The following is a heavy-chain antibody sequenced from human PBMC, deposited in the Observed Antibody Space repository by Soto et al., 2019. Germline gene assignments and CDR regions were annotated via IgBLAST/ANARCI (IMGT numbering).Heavy chain of an antibody. V-gene: IGHV1-3*01. D-gene: IGHD2-8*01. CDR2: INAGNGNT. J-gene: IGHJ4*02. Sequence: GASVKASCKASGDTFTSYAMHWVRQAPEQRLEWMGWINAGNGNTKYSQKFQGRVTIARDTSASTAYMELSSLRSEDTAVYYCAAWDCTSGVCHIRAYWGQGTLVTVSS. CDR3: AAWDCTSGVCHIRAY. CDR1: GDTFTSYA.